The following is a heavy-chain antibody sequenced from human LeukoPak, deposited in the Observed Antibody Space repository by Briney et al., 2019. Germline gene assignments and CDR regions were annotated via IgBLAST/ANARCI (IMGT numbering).Heavy chain of an antibody. V-gene: IGHV4-4*07. J-gene: IGHJ6*03. CDR2: IYPSGST. D-gene: IGHD3-16*01. Sequence: SETLSLTCTVSGGSISSYYWSWIRQPAGKGLEWIGRIYPSGSTNYNPSLKSRVTISVDTSKNQFSLKLSSVTAADTAVYYCARETSQKGAHYMDVWGKGTTVTISS. CDR1: GGSISSYY. CDR3: ARETSQKGAHYMDV.